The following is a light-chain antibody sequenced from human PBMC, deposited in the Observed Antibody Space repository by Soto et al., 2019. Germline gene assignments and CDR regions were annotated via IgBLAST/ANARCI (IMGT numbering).Light chain of an antibody. CDR3: GSYTRSNSVI. J-gene: IGLJ2*01. Sequence: QSSLTQPSSLSGSPGQSVALSCPGTSSDIGAYAYVSWYQQHPGKIPKLIVFDVNYRPSGVSSRFSGSKSGNTASLTISGLQAEDEADYYCGSYTRSNSVIFGGGTQLTVL. CDR1: SSDIGAYAY. V-gene: IGLV2-14*03. CDR2: DVN.